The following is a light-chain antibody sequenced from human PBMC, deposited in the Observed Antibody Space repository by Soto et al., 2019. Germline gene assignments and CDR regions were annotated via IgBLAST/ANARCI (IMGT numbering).Light chain of an antibody. CDR3: GSWDSSLSAYV. CDR2: DDD. Sequence: QSVLTQPPSVSAAPGQRVTISCSGSSSNIGGNSVSWYQQLPGTAPKLLIYDDDKRPSGIPDRFSGSKSGTSATLGITGFQTGDEADYYCGSWDSSLSAYVLXTGTNVTVL. V-gene: IGLV1-51*01. CDR1: SSNIGGNS. J-gene: IGLJ1*01.